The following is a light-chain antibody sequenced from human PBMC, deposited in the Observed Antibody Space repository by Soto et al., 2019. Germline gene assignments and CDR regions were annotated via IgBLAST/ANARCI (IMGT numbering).Light chain of an antibody. CDR3: LQHNTYPWT. CDR2: AAS. Sequence: DIQMTQSPSSLSASVGDTVTISCRSSQVITNDLGWYQQKPGKAPRRLIYAASTLHSGVPSRFSASGSGTEFTLTISSLQPEDFATYYCLQHNTYPWTFGQGTKVDIK. J-gene: IGKJ1*01. V-gene: IGKV1-17*01. CDR1: QVITND.